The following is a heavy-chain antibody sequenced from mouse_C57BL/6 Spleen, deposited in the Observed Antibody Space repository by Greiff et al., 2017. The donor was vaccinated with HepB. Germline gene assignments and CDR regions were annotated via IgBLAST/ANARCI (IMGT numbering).Heavy chain of an antibody. J-gene: IGHJ2*01. Sequence: EVHLVESGEGLVKPGGSLKLSCAASGFTFSSYAMSWVRQTPEKRLEWVAYISSGGDYIYYADTVKGRFTISRDNARNTLYLQMSSLKSEDTAMYYCTRVPIDTVVAFDYWGQGTTLTVSS. CDR2: ISSGGDYI. CDR3: TRVPIDTVVAFDY. CDR1: GFTFSSYA. D-gene: IGHD1-1*01. V-gene: IGHV5-9-1*02.